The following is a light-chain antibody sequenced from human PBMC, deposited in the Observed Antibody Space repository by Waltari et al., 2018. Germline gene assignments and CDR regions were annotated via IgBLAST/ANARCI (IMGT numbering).Light chain of an antibody. CDR2: RSS. CDR3: QQYDNYFYT. J-gene: IGKJ2*01. Sequence: DIQMTQSPSTLSASLGDRVTITCRASQRIRDWLAWYQQKPGKAPKLLIHRSSTLASVVPSRFSGSGSGTEFTLTISGLQPDDFATYYCQQYDNYFYTFGQGTKLEI. CDR1: QRIRDW. V-gene: IGKV1-5*03.